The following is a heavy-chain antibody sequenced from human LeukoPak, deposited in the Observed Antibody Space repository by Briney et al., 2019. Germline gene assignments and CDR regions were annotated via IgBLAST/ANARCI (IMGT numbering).Heavy chain of an antibody. J-gene: IGHJ4*02. V-gene: IGHV3-23*01. D-gene: IGHD1-1*01. CDR2: ISGSGGST. CDR3: AKWRGGERLSNPDDY. Sequence: PGGSLRLSCAASGFTFSSYAMSWVRQAPGKGLEWVSAISGSGGSTYYADSVKGRFAISRDNSKNTLYLQMNSLRAEDTAVYYCAKWRGGERLSNPDDYWGQGTLVTVSS. CDR1: GFTFSSYA.